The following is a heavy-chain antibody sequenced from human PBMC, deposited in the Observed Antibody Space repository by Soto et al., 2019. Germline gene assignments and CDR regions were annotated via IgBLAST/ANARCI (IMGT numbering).Heavy chain of an antibody. CDR3: ARDLCPLGSVSPCPTYGMDL. D-gene: IGHD3-10*01. J-gene: IGHJ6*02. CDR2: LKPDNGGT. V-gene: IGHV1-2*02. CDR1: GYSFTGHY. Sequence: QVQLVQSGAEVKPPGASVKVSCKASGYSFTGHYMHWVRQVSGKRLELLGWLKPDNGGTYYAPKFQGRVTFTRDTSTTTAYMELSGLHSDDTAVYYCARDLCPLGSVSPCPTYGMDLWGQGTTVAVSS.